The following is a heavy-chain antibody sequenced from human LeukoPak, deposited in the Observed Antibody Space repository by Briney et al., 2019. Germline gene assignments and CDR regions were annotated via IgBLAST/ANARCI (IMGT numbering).Heavy chain of an antibody. CDR2: IYTSGST. D-gene: IGHD6-6*01. V-gene: IGHV4-4*07. CDR3: ARHRVAARTRGLDY. CDR1: GGSISSYY. J-gene: IGHJ4*02. Sequence: SETLSLTCTVSGGSISSYYWSWIPQPAGKGLEWIGRIYTSGSTNYNPSLKSRVTMSVDTSKNQFSLKLSSVTAADTAVYYCARHRVAARTRGLDYWGQGTLVTVSS.